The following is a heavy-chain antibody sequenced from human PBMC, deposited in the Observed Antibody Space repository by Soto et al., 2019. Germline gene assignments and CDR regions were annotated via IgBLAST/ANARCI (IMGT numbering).Heavy chain of an antibody. CDR1: GFTFSSYG. J-gene: IGHJ4*02. CDR3: AKEGGLSGRYDISSSYYVDY. D-gene: IGHD1-26*01. V-gene: IGHV3-30*18. Sequence: QVQLVESGGGVVQPGRSLRLSCAASGFTFSSYGMHGVRQAPGKGLEWVAIISYDGSNTYYADSVRGRFTISRDNSKNTLYQQMNSLRAEDTSVYYCAKEGGLSGRYDISSSYYVDYWGQCTLVTVSS. CDR2: ISYDGSNT.